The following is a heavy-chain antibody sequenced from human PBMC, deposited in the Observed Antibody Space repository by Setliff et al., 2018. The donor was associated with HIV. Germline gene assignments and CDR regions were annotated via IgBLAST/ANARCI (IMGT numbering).Heavy chain of an antibody. CDR2: INIDGSSA. V-gene: IGHV3-74*01. Sequence: GGSLRLSCATSGLNFTNYWMHWVRQAPGKGLVWVSRINIDGSSAKYAGFVKGRFTVSRDNAKGTLYLQMNTLRPDDTAVYFCATGCSGGSCFDHWGQGNMVTVSS. CDR1: GLNFTNYW. CDR3: ATGCSGGSCFDH. J-gene: IGHJ4*02. D-gene: IGHD2-15*01.